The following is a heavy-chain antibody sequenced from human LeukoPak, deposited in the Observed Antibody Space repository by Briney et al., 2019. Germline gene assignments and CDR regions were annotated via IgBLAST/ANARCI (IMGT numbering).Heavy chain of an antibody. Sequence: GGSLRLSCAASGFTFSSYAMHWVRQAPGRGLEWVAVISYDGSNKYYADSVKGRFTISRDKSKNTLYLQMNSLRAEDTAVYYCASRLGYYDSSGYYYVPYYYYGMDVWGQGTTVTVSS. CDR1: GFTFSSYA. CDR2: ISYDGSNK. CDR3: ASRLGYYDSSGYYYVPYYYYGMDV. J-gene: IGHJ6*02. D-gene: IGHD3-22*01. V-gene: IGHV3-30-3*01.